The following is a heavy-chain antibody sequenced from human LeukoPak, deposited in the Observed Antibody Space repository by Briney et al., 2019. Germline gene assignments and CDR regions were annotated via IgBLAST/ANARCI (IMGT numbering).Heavy chain of an antibody. CDR2: IIPIIGTA. CDR1: GGTFSSYA. D-gene: IGHD6-19*01. CDR3: AREDSVDYSSGWYY. Sequence: SVKVSCKASGGTFSSYAISWVRQAPGQGLEWMGGIIPIIGTANYAQKFQGRVTITTDESTSTAYMELSSLRSEDTAVYYCAREDSVDYSSGWYYWGQGTLVTVSS. J-gene: IGHJ4*02. V-gene: IGHV1-69*05.